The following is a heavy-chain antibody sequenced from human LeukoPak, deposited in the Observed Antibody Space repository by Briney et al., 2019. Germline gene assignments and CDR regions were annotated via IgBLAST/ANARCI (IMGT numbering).Heavy chain of an antibody. Sequence: SETLSLTCAVYGGSFSGYYWSWIRQPPGKGLEWIGEINHSGSTNYNPSLKSRVTLSVDTSKNQFSLKLSSVTAADTAVYYCAVSYYYGSGSYRKFDYWGQGTLVTVSS. CDR1: GGSFSGYY. CDR2: INHSGST. V-gene: IGHV4-34*01. J-gene: IGHJ4*02. CDR3: AVSYYYGSGSYRKFDY. D-gene: IGHD3-10*01.